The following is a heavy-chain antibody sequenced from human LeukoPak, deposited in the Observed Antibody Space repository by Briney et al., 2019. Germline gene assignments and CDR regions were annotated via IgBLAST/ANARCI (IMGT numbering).Heavy chain of an antibody. V-gene: IGHV3-15*01. CDR2: IKSKTEGGTT. D-gene: IGHD3-16*01. CDR1: GFSFSNAW. Sequence: GGSLRLSCAASGFSFSNAWMSWVRQAPGKGLECVGRIKSKTEGGTTDYAAPVKGRFTISRDDLKNTLYLQMDSLKAEDTAIYYCATGGGTYDYWGQGTLVTVSS. J-gene: IGHJ4*02. CDR3: ATGGGTYDY.